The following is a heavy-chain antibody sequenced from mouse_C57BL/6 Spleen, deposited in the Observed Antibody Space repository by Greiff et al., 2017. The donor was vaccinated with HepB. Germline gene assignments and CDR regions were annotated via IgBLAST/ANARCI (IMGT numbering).Heavy chain of an antibody. Sequence: EVQLQHSGPELVKPGASVKIPCKASGYTFTDYNMDWVKQSHGKSLEWIGDINPNNGGTIYNQKFKGKATLTVDKSSSTAYMELRSLTSEDTAVYYCARERSLDSSGSFDYWGQGTTLTVSS. D-gene: IGHD3-2*02. J-gene: IGHJ2*01. V-gene: IGHV1-18*01. CDR1: GYTFTDYN. CDR3: ARERSLDSSGSFDY. CDR2: INPNNGGT.